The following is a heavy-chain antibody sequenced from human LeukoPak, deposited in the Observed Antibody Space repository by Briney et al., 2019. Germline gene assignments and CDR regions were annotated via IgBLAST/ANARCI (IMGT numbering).Heavy chain of an antibody. CDR1: GFTFSSYA. CDR2: ISGSGGST. J-gene: IGHJ4*02. D-gene: IGHD2-15*01. V-gene: IGHV3-23*01. Sequence: PGGSLRLSCAASGFTFSSYAMSWVRQAPGKGLEWVSAISGSGGSTYYADSVKGRFTISRDNSKNTLYLQMNSLRAEDTAVYYCAKDGSASPMVAATGDYWGQGTLVTVPS. CDR3: AKDGSASPMVAATGDY.